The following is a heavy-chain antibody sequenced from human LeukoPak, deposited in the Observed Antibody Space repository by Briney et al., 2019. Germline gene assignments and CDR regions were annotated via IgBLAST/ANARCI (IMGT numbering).Heavy chain of an antibody. CDR1: GGSISSYY. J-gene: IGHJ4*02. Sequence: PSETLSLTCTVSGGSISSYYWSWIRQPPGKGLEWIGYIYYSGSTNYNPSLKSRVTISVDTSKNQFSLKLSSVTAADTAVYYCARGAVAGPWGLGLFDYWGQGTLVTVSS. CDR3: ARGAVAGPWGLGLFDY. D-gene: IGHD6-19*01. CDR2: IYYSGST. V-gene: IGHV4-59*08.